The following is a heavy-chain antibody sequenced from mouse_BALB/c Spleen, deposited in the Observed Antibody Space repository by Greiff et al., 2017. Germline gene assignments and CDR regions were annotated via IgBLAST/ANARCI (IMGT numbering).Heavy chain of an antibody. CDR1: GFSLSTSGMG. CDR3: ARRDYGNYPFAY. J-gene: IGHJ3*01. CDR2: IYWDDDK. D-gene: IGHD2-1*01. V-gene: IGHV8-12*01. Sequence: ESGPGILQPSQTLSLTCSFSGFSLSTSGMGVSWIRQPSGKGLEWLAHIYWDDDKRYNPSLKSRLTISKDTSRNQVFLKITSVDTADTATYYCARRDYGNYPFAYWGQGTLVTVSA.